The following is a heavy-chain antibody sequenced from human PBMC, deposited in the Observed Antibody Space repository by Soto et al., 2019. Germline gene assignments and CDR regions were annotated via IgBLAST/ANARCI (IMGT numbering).Heavy chain of an antibody. D-gene: IGHD4-17*01. CDR1: GFTFSSYG. CDR2: IWYDGSNK. V-gene: IGHV3-33*01. Sequence: GSLRLSCAASGFTFSSYGMHWVRQAPGKGLEWVAVIWYDGSNKYYADSVKGRFTISRDNSKNTLYLQMNSLRAEDTAVYYCVRDILPHDYGVKPPRFDYWGQGTLVTVSS. CDR3: VRDILPHDYGVKPPRFDY. J-gene: IGHJ4*02.